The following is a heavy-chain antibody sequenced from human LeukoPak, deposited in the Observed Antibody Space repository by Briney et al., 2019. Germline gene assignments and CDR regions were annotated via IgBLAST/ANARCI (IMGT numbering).Heavy chain of an antibody. D-gene: IGHD2-8*02. CDR2: IDPNTGDT. J-gene: IGHJ4*02. Sequence: ASVKVSCKASGYTFTDCSVHWVRQAPGQGLEWMGWIDPNTGDTNYSQRFRGRVTLTRDTSINTAYMDLSGLRSDDTAVYFCLRYCRYFDYWGQGTLVTVSS. V-gene: IGHV1-2*02. CDR1: GYTFTDCS. CDR3: LRYCRYFDY.